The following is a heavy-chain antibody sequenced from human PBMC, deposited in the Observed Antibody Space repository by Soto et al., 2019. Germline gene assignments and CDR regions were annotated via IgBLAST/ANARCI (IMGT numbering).Heavy chain of an antibody. CDR3: ALETTVTTLGWFDP. Sequence: GASVKVSCKASGYTFTSYGISWVRQAPGQGLEWMGIINPNSGSTSYAQKFQGRVTMTRDTSTSTVYMELSSLRSEDTAVYYCALETTVTTLGWFDPWGQGTLVTVSS. J-gene: IGHJ5*02. CDR1: GYTFTSYG. V-gene: IGHV1-46*03. CDR2: INPNSGST. D-gene: IGHD4-17*01.